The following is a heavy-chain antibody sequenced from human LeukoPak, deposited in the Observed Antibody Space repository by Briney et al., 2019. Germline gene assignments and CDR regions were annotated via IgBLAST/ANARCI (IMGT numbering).Heavy chain of an antibody. J-gene: IGHJ4*02. Sequence: SETLSLTCTVSGGSISSAGCCWSWIRHHPGKGLEWIGYIHYTGNTYYSPSLKSRVIISGDTSKNQFSLKLISVTAADTALYYCASHRGTVTPFEHWGQGTLVTVSS. V-gene: IGHV4-31*03. CDR1: GGSISSAGCC. CDR2: IHYTGNT. CDR3: ASHRGTVTPFEH. D-gene: IGHD4-17*01.